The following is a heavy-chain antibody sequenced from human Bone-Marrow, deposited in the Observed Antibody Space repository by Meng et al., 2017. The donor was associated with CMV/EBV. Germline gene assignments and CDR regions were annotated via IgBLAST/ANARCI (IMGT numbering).Heavy chain of an antibody. CDR1: GHPFTSYD. CDR2: MNPNSGNT. CDR3: ARGLRFLEWFTSTYGMDV. V-gene: IGHV1-8*03. J-gene: IGHJ6*02. Sequence: GSCKAYGHPFTSYDINWVRQATGQGLEWMGWMNPNSGNTGYAQKFQGRVTITRNTSISTAYMELSSLRSEDTAVYYCARGLRFLEWFTSTYGMDVWRQGTTVTVSS. D-gene: IGHD3-3*01.